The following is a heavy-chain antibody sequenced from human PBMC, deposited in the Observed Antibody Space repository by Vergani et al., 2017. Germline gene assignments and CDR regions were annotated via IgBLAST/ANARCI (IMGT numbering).Heavy chain of an antibody. D-gene: IGHD6-13*01. V-gene: IGHV3-30*18. Sequence: QVQLVESGGGVVQPGRSLRLSCAASGFTFSSYGMHWVRQAPGKGLEWVAVISYDGSNKYYADSVKGRFTISRDNSKNTLYLQMNSLRAEDTAVYYCAKDSSSWYFPLYYYYGMDVWGQGTTVTVSS. CDR2: ISYDGSNK. CDR3: AKDSSSWYFPLYYYYGMDV. J-gene: IGHJ6*02. CDR1: GFTFSSYG.